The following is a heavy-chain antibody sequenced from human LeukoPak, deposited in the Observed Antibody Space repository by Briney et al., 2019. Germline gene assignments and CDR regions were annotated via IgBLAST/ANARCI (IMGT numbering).Heavy chain of an antibody. J-gene: IGHJ6*04. D-gene: IGHD3-10*02. CDR3: AELGITMIGGV. CDR1: GFTFSSYA. V-gene: IGHV3-21*01. CDR2: ITSGSSYR. Sequence: GGSLRLSCAASGFTFSSYATNWVRQAPGKGLEWVSSITSGSSYRFYADSVKGRFTISRDNAKNSLYLQMNSLRAEDTAVYYCAELGITMIGGVWGKGTTVTISS.